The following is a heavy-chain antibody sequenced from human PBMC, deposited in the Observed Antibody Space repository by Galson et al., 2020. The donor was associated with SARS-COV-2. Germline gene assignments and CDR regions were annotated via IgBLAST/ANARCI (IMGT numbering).Heavy chain of an antibody. CDR1: GFKFSSYG. V-gene: IGHV3-30*02. D-gene: IGHD3-16*01. Sequence: GGSLRLSCAASGFKFSSYGMHWIRQAPGKGLEWVAMIGSDESHKNYAKSVEGRFTISRDNSQTTLYLQMNSLRAEDTGLYYCAIDFGGPAMHYFVYWGQGTLVTFSS. J-gene: IGHJ4*02. CDR3: AIDFGGPAMHYFVY. CDR2: IGSDESHK.